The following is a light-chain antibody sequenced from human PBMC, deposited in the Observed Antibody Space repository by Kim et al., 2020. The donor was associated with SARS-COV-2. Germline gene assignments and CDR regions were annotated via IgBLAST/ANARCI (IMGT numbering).Light chain of an antibody. CDR2: DVR. J-gene: IGLJ3*02. Sequence: GQSVTIPRTGTINDIGGYNSVFWFQQHPGKAPKLLIYDVRQRPSGVPDRFSGSKSGNTASLTISGLQAEDEADYYCCSYAGSYTLVFGGGTQLTVL. CDR3: CSYAGSYTLV. V-gene: IGLV2-11*02. CDR1: INDIGGYNS.